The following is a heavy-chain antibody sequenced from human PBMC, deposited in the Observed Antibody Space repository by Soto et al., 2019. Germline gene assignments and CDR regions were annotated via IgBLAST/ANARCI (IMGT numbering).Heavy chain of an antibody. D-gene: IGHD6-19*01. CDR2: IFYSGSTTY. Sequence: QVQLQESGPGLVKPSDTLSLTCTVSGGSISGHYWIWIRQPPGEGMEWIGYIFYSGSTTYNNNPSLKSRVTISVDTSQNQFSLRLSSMTAADTAIYYCARVGSSGWSPDYWGKGTVVTVSS. V-gene: IGHV4-59*11. CDR1: GGSISGHY. CDR3: ARVGSSGWSPDY. J-gene: IGHJ4*02.